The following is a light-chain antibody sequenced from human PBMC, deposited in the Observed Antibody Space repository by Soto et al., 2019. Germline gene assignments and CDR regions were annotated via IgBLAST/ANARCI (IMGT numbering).Light chain of an antibody. CDR3: AGWDDSLNGPV. CDR1: SSNIGRNT. CDR2: SNN. V-gene: IGLV1-44*01. Sequence: QSVLTQPPSASGTPGQRVIISCSGSSSNIGRNTVNWYQQLPGTAPKLLIYSNNQRPSGVPDRFSGSKSGTSGSLAISGLQSEDEADYYCAGWDDSLNGPVFGGGTKLTVL. J-gene: IGLJ2*01.